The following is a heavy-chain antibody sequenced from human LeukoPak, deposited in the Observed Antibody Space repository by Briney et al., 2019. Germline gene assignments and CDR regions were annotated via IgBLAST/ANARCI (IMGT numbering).Heavy chain of an antibody. D-gene: IGHD1-14*01. CDR1: GFTFSSYS. Sequence: PGGSLRLSCAASGFTFSSYSMNWVRQAPGKGLEWVSAISQSSTATYYGDSVKGRSSISRDDSKNTLYLQINSLRADDTAIYYCAKESPYTSPRNYYFDYWGQGTLVTVSS. J-gene: IGHJ4*02. CDR2: ISQSSTAT. CDR3: AKESPYTSPRNYYFDY. V-gene: IGHV3-23*01.